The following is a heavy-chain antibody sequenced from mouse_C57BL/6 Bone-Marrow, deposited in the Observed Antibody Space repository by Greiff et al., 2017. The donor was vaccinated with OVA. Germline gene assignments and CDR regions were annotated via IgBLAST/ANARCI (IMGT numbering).Heavy chain of an antibody. D-gene: IGHD2-4*01. CDR3: AKRRDYDLLDY. Sequence: QVQLQQSGAELVKPWDSVKISCKASGYTFTSYWITWVTQRPGPGLAWIGDIYPGSGSANYNEKFKCKATLTVDTSSITAYIQLISLTSEDSAVYNCAKRRDYDLLDYWGQGTTLTVSS. CDR2: IYPGSGSA. J-gene: IGHJ2*01. CDR1: GYTFTSYW. V-gene: IGHV1-55*01.